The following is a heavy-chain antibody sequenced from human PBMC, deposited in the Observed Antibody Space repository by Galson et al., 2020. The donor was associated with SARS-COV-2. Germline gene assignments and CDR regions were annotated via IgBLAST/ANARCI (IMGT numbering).Heavy chain of an antibody. CDR2: ISYDGSNK. CDR1: GFTFSSYA. V-gene: IGHV3-30-3*01. CDR3: ARDSTPTATDDDSSGPSNPFDY. J-gene: IGHJ4*02. D-gene: IGHD3-22*01. Sequence: GESLKISCAASGFTFSSYAMHWVRQAPGKGLEWVAVISYDGSNKYYADSVKGRFTISRDNSKNTLYLQMNSLRAEDTAVYYCARDSTPTATDDDSSGPSNPFDYWGQGTLVTVSS.